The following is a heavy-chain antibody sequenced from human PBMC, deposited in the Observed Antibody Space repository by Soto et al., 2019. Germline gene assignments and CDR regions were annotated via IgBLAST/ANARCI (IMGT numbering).Heavy chain of an antibody. D-gene: IGHD6-13*01. CDR3: AREYSSSWYLFDY. J-gene: IGHJ4*02. CDR2: INSDGSST. V-gene: IGHV3-74*01. Sequence: PGESLKISCAASGFTFSSYWMHWVRQAPGKGLVWVSRINSDGSSTSYADSVKGRFTISRDNAKNTLYLQMNSLRAEDTAVYYCAREYSSSWYLFDYWGQGTLVTVSS. CDR1: GFTFSSYW.